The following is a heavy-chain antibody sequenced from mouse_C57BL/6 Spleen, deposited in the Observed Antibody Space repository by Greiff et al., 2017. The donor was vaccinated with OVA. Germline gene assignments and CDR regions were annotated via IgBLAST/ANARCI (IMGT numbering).Heavy chain of an antibody. V-gene: IGHV1-53*01. CDR3: ARAYDYDEAWFAY. J-gene: IGHJ3*01. CDR1: GYTFTSYW. CDR2: INPSNGGT. D-gene: IGHD2-4*01. Sequence: VQLQQPGTELVKPGASVKLSCKASGYTFTSYWMHWVKQRPGQGLEWIGNINPSNGGTNYNEKFKSKATLTVEQSSSTAYMQLSSLTSEDSAVYYCARAYDYDEAWFAYWGQGTLVTVSA.